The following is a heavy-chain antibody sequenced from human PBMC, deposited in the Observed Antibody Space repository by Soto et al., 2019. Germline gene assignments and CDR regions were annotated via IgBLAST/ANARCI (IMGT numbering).Heavy chain of an antibody. CDR3: AKDIYYSDYDFLFVSDD. D-gene: IGHD5-12*01. CDR2: SSGSGGGT. V-gene: IGHV3-23*01. Sequence: GGSLRLSCAASGFTFSSYGMNWVRQAPGKGLEWVSSSSGSGGGTNYADSVKGRFTISRDSSKNTLYLHMNNLRADDTAVYYCAKDIYYSDYDFLFVSDDCGQGALVTVSS. CDR1: GFTFSSYG. J-gene: IGHJ4*02.